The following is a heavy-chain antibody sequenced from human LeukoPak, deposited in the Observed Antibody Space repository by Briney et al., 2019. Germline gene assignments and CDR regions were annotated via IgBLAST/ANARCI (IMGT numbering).Heavy chain of an antibody. CDR2: IYSRST. Sequence: PGGSLRLSCAASGFTFSSYAMSWVRQAPGKGLEWVAIIYSRSTYYADSVRGRFTISRDSSKNTLSLEVNSLRVEDTAVYYCARDRGRVPITGSAFDIWGRGTMVTVSS. CDR1: GFTFSSYA. V-gene: IGHV3-66*01. CDR3: ARDRGRVPITGSAFDI. J-gene: IGHJ3*02. D-gene: IGHD1-14*01.